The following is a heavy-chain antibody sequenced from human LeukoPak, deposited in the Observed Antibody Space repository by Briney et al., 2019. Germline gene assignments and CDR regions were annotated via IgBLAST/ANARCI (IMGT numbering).Heavy chain of an antibody. D-gene: IGHD5-24*01. V-gene: IGHV3-9*01. CDR3: ARERLQSGDFDY. CDR2: ISWNSGSI. Sequence: GGSLRLSCAASGFTFDDCAMHWVRQAPGKGLEWVSGISWNSGSIGYADSVKGRFTISRDNAKNSLYLQMNSLRAEDTAVYYCARERLQSGDFDYWGQGTLVTVSS. J-gene: IGHJ4*02. CDR1: GFTFDDCA.